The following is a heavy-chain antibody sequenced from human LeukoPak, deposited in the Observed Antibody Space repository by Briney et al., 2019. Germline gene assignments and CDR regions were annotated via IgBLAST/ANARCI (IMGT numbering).Heavy chain of an antibody. D-gene: IGHD3-10*01. V-gene: IGHV1-69*05. J-gene: IGHJ4*02. CDR3: ARGDGSGSYYYSYFDY. CDR1: GGTFSSYA. Sequence: ASVKVSCKASGGTFSSYAISWVRQAPGQGLEWMGGIIPIFGTANYAQKFQGRVTITTDESTSTAYMELSSLRSEDTAVYYCARGDGSGSYYYSYFDYWGQGTLVTVSS. CDR2: IIPIFGTA.